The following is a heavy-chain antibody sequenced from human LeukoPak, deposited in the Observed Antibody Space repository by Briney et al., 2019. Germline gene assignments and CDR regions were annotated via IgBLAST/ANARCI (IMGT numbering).Heavy chain of an antibody. V-gene: IGHV1-46*01. CDR1: GYAFTMYY. CDR2: INPSGSRY. J-gene: IGHJ3*02. CDR3: ARVLWDTAMDQQAFDI. Sequence: ASVKVSCKSSGYAFTMYYMHWVRQAPGQGLEWMGLINPSGSRYIYAQKFQGRITMTRDLSTNTDYMELSSLRSDDTAVYYCARVLWDTAMDQQAFDIWGQGTMVTVSS. D-gene: IGHD5-18*01.